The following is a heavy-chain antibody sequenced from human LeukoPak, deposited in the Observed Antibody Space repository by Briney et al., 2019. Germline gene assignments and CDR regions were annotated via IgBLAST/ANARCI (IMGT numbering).Heavy chain of an antibody. V-gene: IGHV1-18*04. Sequence: ASVKVSCKASGYTFTGYYMHWVRQAPGQGLEWMGWISAYNGNTNYAQKLQGRVTMTTDTSTSTAYMELRSLRSDDTAVYYCARSRSGRGMDVWGQGTTVTVSS. CDR1: GYTFTGYY. D-gene: IGHD5-12*01. CDR3: ARSRSGRGMDV. J-gene: IGHJ6*02. CDR2: ISAYNGNT.